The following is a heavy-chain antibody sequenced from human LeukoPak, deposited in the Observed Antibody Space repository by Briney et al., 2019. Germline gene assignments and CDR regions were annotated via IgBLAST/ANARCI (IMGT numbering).Heavy chain of an antibody. CDR1: GFTFSSYG. Sequence: AGGSLRLSCAASGFTFSSYGMHWVRQAPGKGLEWVAVIWYDGSNKCYADSVKGRFTISRDNSKNTLYLQMNSLRAEDTAVYYCARDHSSGWYSDYFDYWGQGTLVTVSS. CDR3: ARDHSSGWYSDYFDY. D-gene: IGHD6-19*01. J-gene: IGHJ4*02. CDR2: IWYDGSNK. V-gene: IGHV3-33*01.